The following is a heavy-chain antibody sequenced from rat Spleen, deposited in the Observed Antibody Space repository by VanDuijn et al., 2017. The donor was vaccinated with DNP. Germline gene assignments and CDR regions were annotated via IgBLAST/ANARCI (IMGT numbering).Heavy chain of an antibody. CDR1: GFTFRDYY. J-gene: IGHJ2*01. Sequence: EVQLVESGADLVQPGGSLKLSCAASGFTFRDYYMAWVRQAPKKGLEWVASISYEGSSTYYGDSVKGRFTISRNNAENTLYLQMNSLRSEDMATYYCARWGGDYFDYWGQGVMVTVSS. CDR3: ARWGGDYFDY. V-gene: IGHV5-22*01. CDR2: ISYEGSST.